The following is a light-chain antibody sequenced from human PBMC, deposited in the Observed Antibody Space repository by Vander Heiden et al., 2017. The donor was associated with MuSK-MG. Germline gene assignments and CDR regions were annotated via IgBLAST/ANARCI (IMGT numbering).Light chain of an antibody. J-gene: IGKJ1*01. CDR2: GAS. CDR3: HHYNNWWT. Sequence: EIVMTQSPATLSLSPGERATLSCRASQSVRSNLAWYQQKPGQAPRLLIYGASTRATGIPARFSGSGSGTEFTLTISSLQSEDFAIYYCHHYNNWWTFGQGTRVEI. V-gene: IGKV3-15*01. CDR1: QSVRSN.